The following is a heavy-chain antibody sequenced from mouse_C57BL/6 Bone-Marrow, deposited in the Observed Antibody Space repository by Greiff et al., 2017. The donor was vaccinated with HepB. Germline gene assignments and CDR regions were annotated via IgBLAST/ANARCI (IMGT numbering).Heavy chain of an antibody. CDR1: GFTFSSYT. D-gene: IGHD1-2*01. V-gene: IGHV5-9*01. Sequence: DVQLQESGGGLVKPGGSLKLSCAASGFTFSSYTMSWVRQTPEKRLEWVATISGGGGNTYYPDSVKGRFTISRDNAKNTLYLQMSSLRSEDTALYYCASFFMDYWGQGTSVTVSS. J-gene: IGHJ4*01. CDR3: ASFFMDY. CDR2: ISGGGGNT.